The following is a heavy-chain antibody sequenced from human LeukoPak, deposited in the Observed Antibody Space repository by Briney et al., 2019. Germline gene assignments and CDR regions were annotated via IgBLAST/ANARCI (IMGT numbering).Heavy chain of an antibody. D-gene: IGHD3-10*01. CDR1: EFTSSSYA. CDR2: ISGSGGST. CDR3: AKDPTGSGSYYKAPCFDC. V-gene: IGHV3-23*01. Sequence: GGSLRLSCAASEFTSSSYAMSWVRQAPGKGLEWVSTISGSGGSTYYADSVKGRFTISRDNSKNTLYLQMNSLRVEDTAVYYCAKDPTGSGSYYKAPCFDCWGQGTLVTVSS. J-gene: IGHJ4*02.